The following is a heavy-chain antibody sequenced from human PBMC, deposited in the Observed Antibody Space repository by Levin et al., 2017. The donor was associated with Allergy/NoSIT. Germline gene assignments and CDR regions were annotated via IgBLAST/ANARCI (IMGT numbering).Heavy chain of an antibody. Sequence: SETLSLTCTVSGGSISSYYWSWIRQPPGKGLEWIGYIYYSGSTNYNPSLKSRVTISVDTSKNQFSLKLSSVTAADTAVYYCARSRWEWVDYWGQGTLVTVSS. V-gene: IGHV4-59*01. CDR3: ARSRWEWVDY. D-gene: IGHD1-26*01. J-gene: IGHJ4*02. CDR1: GGSISSYY. CDR2: IYYSGST.